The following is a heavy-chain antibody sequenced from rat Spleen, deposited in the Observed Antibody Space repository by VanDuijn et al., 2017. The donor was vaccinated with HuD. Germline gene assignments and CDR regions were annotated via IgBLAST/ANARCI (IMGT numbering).Heavy chain of an antibody. V-gene: IGHV2-30*01. D-gene: IGHD1-9*01. CDR2: TWTGGRT. J-gene: IGHJ1*01. CDR1: GFALTSYN. CDR3: AREGGTMGITRWYFDF. Sequence: QVQLKESGPGLVQPSQTLSPTCTVSGFALTSYNVHWVRQPTGKGLAGMGLTWTGGRTEYNSALKSRLSISRESSKSQVFLKMNSLQTEDTAMYFCAREGGTMGITRWYFDFWGPGTMVTVSS.